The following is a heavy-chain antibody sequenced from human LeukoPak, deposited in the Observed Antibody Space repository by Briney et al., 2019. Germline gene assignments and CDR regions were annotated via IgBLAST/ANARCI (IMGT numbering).Heavy chain of an antibody. V-gene: IGHV3-11*01. Sequence: GGSLRLSCAASGFTFSDYYMSWIRQAPGKGLEWVSYISGSGSTIYYADSVKGRFTISRDNAKNSLYLQMNSLRAEDTAVYYCASDPARDYYDTSGYFRWVDYWGQGTLVTVSS. CDR1: GFTFSDYY. CDR3: ASDPARDYYDTSGYFRWVDY. CDR2: ISGSGSTI. D-gene: IGHD3-22*01. J-gene: IGHJ4*02.